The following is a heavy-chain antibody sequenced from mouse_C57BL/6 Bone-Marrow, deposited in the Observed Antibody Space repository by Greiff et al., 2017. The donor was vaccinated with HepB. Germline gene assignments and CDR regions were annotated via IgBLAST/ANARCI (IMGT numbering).Heavy chain of an antibody. CDR2: ISDGGSYT. CDR1: GFTFSSYA. V-gene: IGHV5-4*01. Sequence: DVQLQESGGGLVKPGGSLKLSCAASGFTFSSYAMSWVRQTPEKRLEWVATISDGGSYTYYPDNVKGRFTISRDNAKNNLYLQMSHLKSEDTAMYYCARGGASKGVDYWGQGTTLTVSS. D-gene: IGHD2-10*02. J-gene: IGHJ2*01. CDR3: ARGGASKGVDY.